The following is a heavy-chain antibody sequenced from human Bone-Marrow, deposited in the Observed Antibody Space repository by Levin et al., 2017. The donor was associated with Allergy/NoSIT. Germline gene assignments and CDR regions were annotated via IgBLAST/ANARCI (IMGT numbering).Heavy chain of an antibody. D-gene: IGHD4-17*01. CDR1: GFTFSSSG. CDR3: ARATYGDYARGGLDP. Sequence: LAGGSLRLSCAASGFTFSSSGMHWVRQAPGKGLEWVSVISHTGDYKYCAESVKGRFTTSRDNFKNTLYLQMNSLTAEDTAIYYCARATYGDYARGGLDPWGQGTLVTVSS. V-gene: IGHV3-30*03. J-gene: IGHJ5*02. CDR2: ISHTGDYK.